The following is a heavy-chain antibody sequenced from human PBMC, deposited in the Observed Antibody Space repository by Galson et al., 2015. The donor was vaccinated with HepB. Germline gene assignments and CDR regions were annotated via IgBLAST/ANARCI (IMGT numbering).Heavy chain of an antibody. CDR2: ISYDGSNK. V-gene: IGHV3-30*18. J-gene: IGHJ4*02. Sequence: SLRLSCAASGFTFSSYGMHWVRQATGKGLEWVAVISYDGSNKYYADSVKGRFTISRDNSKNTLYLQMNSLRAEDTAVYYCAKGLGGSSWTFDYWGQGTLVTVSS. D-gene: IGHD2-15*01. CDR3: AKGLGGSSWTFDY. CDR1: GFTFSSYG.